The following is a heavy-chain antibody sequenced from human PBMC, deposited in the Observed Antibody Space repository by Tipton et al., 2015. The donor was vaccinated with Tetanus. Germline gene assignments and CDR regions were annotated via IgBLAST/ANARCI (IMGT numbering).Heavy chain of an antibody. CDR2: IYYSGST. D-gene: IGHD3-9*01. J-gene: IGHJ4*02. CDR1: GGSISSSNYY. V-gene: IGHV4-39*01. CDR3: ARRGGDFLTGYYDS. Sequence: TLSLTCTVSGGSISSSNYYWGWIRQPPGKGLEWIGRIYYSGSTSYNPSLKSRVTISVDTAKNQFSLELNTVTAADTAVYYCARRGGDFLTGYYDSWGQGTLVTVSS.